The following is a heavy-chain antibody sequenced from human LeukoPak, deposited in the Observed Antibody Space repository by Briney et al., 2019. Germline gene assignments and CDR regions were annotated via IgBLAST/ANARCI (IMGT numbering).Heavy chain of an antibody. D-gene: IGHD3-10*01. CDR3: ARGAVLWFRPKLYYYYMDV. CDR2: INHSGST. V-gene: IGHV4-34*01. J-gene: IGHJ6*03. CDR1: GGSFSGYY. Sequence: KPSETLSLTCAVYGGSFSGYYWSRIRQPPGKGLEWIGEINHSGSTNYNPSLKSRVTISVDTSKDQFSLKLSSVTAADTAVYYCARGAVLWFRPKLYYYYMDVWGKGTTVTVSS.